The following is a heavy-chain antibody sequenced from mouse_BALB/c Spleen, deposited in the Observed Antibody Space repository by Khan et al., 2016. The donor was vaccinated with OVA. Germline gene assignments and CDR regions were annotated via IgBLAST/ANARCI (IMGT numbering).Heavy chain of an antibody. CDR1: GDSITSGY. V-gene: IGHV3-8*02. D-gene: IGHD2-14*01. J-gene: IGHJ3*01. CDR3: ARSTYRYAFVY. Sequence: EVQLQESGPSLVKPSQTLSLTCSVTGDSITSGYWNWIRKFPGNKLEYMGYIIYTGYTYYNPSLKSRISITRHTSKNQYYLHLNSVTDEGTATYYCARSTYRYAFVYWGQGTLVTVSA. CDR2: IIYTGYT.